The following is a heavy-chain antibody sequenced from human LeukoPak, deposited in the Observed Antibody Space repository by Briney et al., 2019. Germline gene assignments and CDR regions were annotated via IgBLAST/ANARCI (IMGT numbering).Heavy chain of an antibody. D-gene: IGHD5-18*01. Sequence: GGSLRLSCAASGFTLSSFGMNWVRQAPGKGLEWVSYIGTTTSTIYYADSVKGRFTISRDNAKNSLYLQMNSLRAEDTAVYYCAREGNTAGRYYFDYWGQGTLVTVSS. CDR2: IGTTTSTI. V-gene: IGHV3-48*04. J-gene: IGHJ4*02. CDR1: GFTLSSFG. CDR3: AREGNTAGRYYFDY.